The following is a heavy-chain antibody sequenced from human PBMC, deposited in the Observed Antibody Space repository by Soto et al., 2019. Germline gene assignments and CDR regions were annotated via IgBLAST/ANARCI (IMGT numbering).Heavy chain of an antibody. CDR3: ARDYGGDYGMDV. J-gene: IGHJ6*02. Sequence: SETLSLTCIVSAGSISRDYWSWIRQPAGKGLEWIGRIHTSGSTNYNPSLKSRVTISVDTSKNQFSLKLSSVTAADTAVYYCARDYGGDYGMDVWGQGTTVTDSS. CDR2: IHTSGST. D-gene: IGHD4-17*01. CDR1: AGSISRDY. V-gene: IGHV4-4*07.